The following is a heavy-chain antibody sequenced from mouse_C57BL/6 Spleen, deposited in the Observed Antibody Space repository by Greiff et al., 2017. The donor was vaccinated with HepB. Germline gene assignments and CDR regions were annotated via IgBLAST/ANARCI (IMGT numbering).Heavy chain of an antibody. Sequence: EVMLVESGGGLVKPGGSLKLSCAASGFTFSDYGMHWVRQAPEKGLEWVAYISSGSSTIYYADTVKGRFTISRDNAKNTLFLQMTSLRSADTAMYYCADDGYYEAWFAYWGQGTLVTVSA. D-gene: IGHD2-3*01. CDR2: ISSGSSTI. J-gene: IGHJ3*01. CDR3: ADDGYYEAWFAY. CDR1: GFTFSDYG. V-gene: IGHV5-17*01.